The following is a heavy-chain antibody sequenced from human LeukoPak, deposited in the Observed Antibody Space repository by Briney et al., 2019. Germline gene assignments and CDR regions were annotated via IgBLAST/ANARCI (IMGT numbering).Heavy chain of an antibody. J-gene: IGHJ4*02. CDR3: ARQLGADYDFLTGPYYFDY. CDR1: GGSFSGYY. CDR2: INHIGST. D-gene: IGHD3-9*01. V-gene: IGHV4-34*01. Sequence: PSETLSLTCSVSGGSFSGYYWSWIRQPPGKGLEWIGEINHIGSTNYNPSLKSRVAISVDPSKNQFSLKLSSVTAADTAMYYCARQLGADYDFLTGPYYFDYWGQGTLVTVSS.